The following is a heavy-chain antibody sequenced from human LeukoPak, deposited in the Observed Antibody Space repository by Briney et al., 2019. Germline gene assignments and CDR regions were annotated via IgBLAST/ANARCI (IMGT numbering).Heavy chain of an antibody. J-gene: IGHJ4*02. CDR1: GFTFSNYE. CDR3: VRDGYYDSSGYYYAYYFDY. D-gene: IGHD3-22*01. CDR2: ISVSGRAM. V-gene: IGHV3-48*03. Sequence: PGGSLRLSCTVSGFTFSNYEMNWVRQAPGKGLEWISYISVSGRAMYYADSVKGRFTISRDNAKSSLYLQINSLRVEDTAVYFCVRDGYYDSSGYYYAYYFDYWGQGTLVTVSS.